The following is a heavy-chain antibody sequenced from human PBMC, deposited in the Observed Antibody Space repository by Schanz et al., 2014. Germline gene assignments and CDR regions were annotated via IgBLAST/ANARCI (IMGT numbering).Heavy chain of an antibody. D-gene: IGHD3-10*01. Sequence: QVQVIQSGPEVKKPGASVKVSCKASGNTFTNSFNRYGFSWVRQAPGQGIEWIGWISSYNGNTNYAQKFQGRVTLTTDTSTTTGHMELRALRPDDTAVYYCARDPGTISAYYYYGMDVWGQGTTVTVS. CDR1: GNTFTNSFNRYG. CDR2: ISSYNGNT. CDR3: ARDPGTISAYYYYGMDV. V-gene: IGHV1-18*04. J-gene: IGHJ6*02.